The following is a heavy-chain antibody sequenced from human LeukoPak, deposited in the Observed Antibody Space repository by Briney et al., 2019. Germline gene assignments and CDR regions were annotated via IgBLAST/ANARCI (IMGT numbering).Heavy chain of an antibody. CDR1: GFGFSSYG. CDR2: VSGSGDGT. J-gene: IGHJ4*02. Sequence: GGSLRLSCAASGFGFSSYGMSWVRQAPGKGLEWVLTVSGSGDGTYYADSVKGRVTISRDNSKNTLYLQMNSLRAEDTAVYYCAKEGESSIWYVPYYFDYWGQGTLVTVSS. CDR3: AKEGESSIWYVPYYFDY. D-gene: IGHD6-13*01. V-gene: IGHV3-23*01.